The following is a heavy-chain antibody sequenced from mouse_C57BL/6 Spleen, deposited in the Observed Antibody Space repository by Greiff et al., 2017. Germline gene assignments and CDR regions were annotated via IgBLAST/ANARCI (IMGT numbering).Heavy chain of an antibody. CDR3: ARSGSNYPYYAMDY. J-gene: IGHJ4*01. D-gene: IGHD2-5*01. CDR2: IHPNSGST. Sequence: QVQLQQPGAELVKPGASVKLSCKASGYTFTSYWMHWVKQRPGQGLEWIGMIHPNSGSTNYNEKFQSKATLTVDKSSSTAYMQLSSLTSEDSAVYYCARSGSNYPYYAMDYWGQGTSVTVSS. V-gene: IGHV1-64*01. CDR1: GYTFTSYW.